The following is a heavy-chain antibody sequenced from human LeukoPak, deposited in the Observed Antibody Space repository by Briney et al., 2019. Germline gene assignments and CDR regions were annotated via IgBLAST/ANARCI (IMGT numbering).Heavy chain of an antibody. J-gene: IGHJ5*02. CDR3: ARGARRICSSTSCPFDP. CDR2: IYSSGNT. CDR1: GFTVSSNY. D-gene: IGHD2-2*01. Sequence: GGSLRLSCAASGFTVSSNYMSWVRQAPGKGLEWVSVIYSSGNTYYADSVKGRFTISRDNSKNTLYLQMNSLRAEDAAVYYCARGARRICSSTSCPFDPWGQGTLVTVSS. V-gene: IGHV3-53*01.